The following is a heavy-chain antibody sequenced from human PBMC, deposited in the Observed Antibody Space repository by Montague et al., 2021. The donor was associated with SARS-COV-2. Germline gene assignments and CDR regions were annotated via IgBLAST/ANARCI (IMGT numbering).Heavy chain of an antibody. Sequence: SETLSLTCAVYGGSFSGYFWSWIRQTPGRGLEWIGEINHGGTADYNPSLKSRVTLSVDTSKAQFSLILTSVTAADTAVYYCARERGRGVDCFDPWGQGTLVTVSS. D-gene: IGHD3-10*01. J-gene: IGHJ5*02. CDR1: GGSFSGYF. CDR2: INHGGTA. V-gene: IGHV4-34*01. CDR3: ARERGRGVDCFDP.